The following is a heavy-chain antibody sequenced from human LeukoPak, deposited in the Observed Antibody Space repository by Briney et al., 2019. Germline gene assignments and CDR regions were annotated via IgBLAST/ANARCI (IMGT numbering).Heavy chain of an antibody. CDR2: ISYDGSNK. D-gene: IGHD6-25*01. CDR3: AILRLFDI. J-gene: IGHJ3*02. CDR1: GFTFSSYG. Sequence: GGSLRLTCAASGFTFSSYGMHWVRQAPGKGLEWVAVISYDGSNKYYADSVKGRFTISRDNSKNTLYLQMNSLRAEDTAVYYCAILRLFDIWGQGTMVTVSS. V-gene: IGHV3-30*03.